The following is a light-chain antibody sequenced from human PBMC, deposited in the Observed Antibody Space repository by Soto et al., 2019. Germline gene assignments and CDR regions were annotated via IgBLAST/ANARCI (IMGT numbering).Light chain of an antibody. J-gene: IGLJ3*02. CDR3: ISYTTSNTWV. Sequence: QSALTQPASVSGSPGQSITISCTGTSSDVGAYDYVSWYQQHPGKAPKFMLYEVSNRPSGLSNRFSGSKSGNTASLTISGLQAEDEADYYCISYTTSNTWVFGGGTQLTVL. CDR1: SSDVGAYDY. V-gene: IGLV2-14*01. CDR2: EVS.